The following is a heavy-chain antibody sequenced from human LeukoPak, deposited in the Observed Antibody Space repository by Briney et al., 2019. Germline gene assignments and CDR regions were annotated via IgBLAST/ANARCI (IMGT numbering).Heavy chain of an antibody. CDR2: IIPIFGTA. J-gene: IGHJ5*02. Sequence: AASAKVSCKASGGTFSSYAISWVRQAPGQGLEWMGGIIPIFGTANYAQKFQGRVTITADESTSTAYMELSSLRSEDTAVYYCARDYPIVVVPAARAGNWFDPWGQGTLVTVSS. CDR1: GGTFSSYA. D-gene: IGHD2-2*01. CDR3: ARDYPIVVVPAARAGNWFDP. V-gene: IGHV1-69*01.